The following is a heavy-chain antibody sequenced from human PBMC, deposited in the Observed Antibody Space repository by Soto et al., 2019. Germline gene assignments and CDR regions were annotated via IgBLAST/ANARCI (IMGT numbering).Heavy chain of an antibody. V-gene: IGHV1-69*01. J-gene: IGHJ6*02. CDR3: ARDKRSARRVNYYYGMDV. D-gene: IGHD6-6*01. CDR2: IIPIFGTA. Sequence: QVQLVQAGAEVKKPGSSVTVSCKASGGTFSSYAISWVRQDPGQGREWMGGIIPIFGTANYAQKFQGRVTITADESTSTAYMELSSLRSEDTAVYYCARDKRSARRVNYYYGMDVCGQGTAVTVSS. CDR1: GGTFSSYA.